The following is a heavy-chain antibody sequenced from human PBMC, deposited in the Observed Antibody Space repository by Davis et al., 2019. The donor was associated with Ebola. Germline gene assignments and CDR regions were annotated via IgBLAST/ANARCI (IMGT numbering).Heavy chain of an antibody. V-gene: IGHV4-34*01. CDR1: GGSFSGYY. J-gene: IGHJ4*02. CDR3: ARGAGGGRLQAFDY. Sequence: PSETLSLTCAVYGGSFSGYYWSWIRQPPGKGLEWIGEINHSGSTNYNPSLKSRVTISVDTSKNQFSLKLSSVTAADTAVYYCARGAGGGRLQAFDYWGQGTLVTVSS. D-gene: IGHD5-24*01. CDR2: INHSGST.